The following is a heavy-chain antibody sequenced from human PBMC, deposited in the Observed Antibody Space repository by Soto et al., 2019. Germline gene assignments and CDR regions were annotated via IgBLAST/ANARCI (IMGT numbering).Heavy chain of an antibody. Sequence: ETLSLTCTVSDDFSSSYYWNWMRQPAGKGLEWIGRVSTNGATNYNPSLESRVTMSVDTSKNQFSLKLTSVTAADTAVYFCARADYEILTGSYAMDVWGQGTTVTVSS. CDR1: DDFSSSYY. CDR3: ARADYEILTGSYAMDV. V-gene: IGHV4-4*07. D-gene: IGHD3-9*01. CDR2: VSTNGAT. J-gene: IGHJ6*02.